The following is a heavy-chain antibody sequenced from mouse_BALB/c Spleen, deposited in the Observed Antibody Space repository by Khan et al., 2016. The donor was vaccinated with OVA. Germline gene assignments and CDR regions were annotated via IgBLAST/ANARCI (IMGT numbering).Heavy chain of an antibody. V-gene: IGHV3-2*02. J-gene: IGHJ2*01. Sequence: EVKLLESGPGLVKPSQSLSLTCTVTGYSITSGYVWNWIRQPPGNKVERMGYISYSGATSYTPSLKSRIFITRDTSNNQFFLQLNSGTTEDTSACYCAGRDYCGYYFDYWGQGTTLTVSS. CDR1: GYSITSGYV. CDR2: ISYSGAT. CDR3: AGRDYCGYYFDY. D-gene: IGHD1-1*01.